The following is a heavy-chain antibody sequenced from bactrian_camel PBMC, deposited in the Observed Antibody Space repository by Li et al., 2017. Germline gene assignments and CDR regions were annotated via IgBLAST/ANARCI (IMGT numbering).Heavy chain of an antibody. J-gene: IGHJ4*01. D-gene: IGHD1*01. V-gene: IGHV3S66*01. CDR1: GFSYSDYC. CDR3: AAEGQKDTVSLLAWSRAEKYPN. CDR2: VDSYSDPR. Sequence: VQLVESGGGSVQAGGSLRLSCAASGFSYSDYCVGWFRQAPGKEREGVALVDSYSDPRYADSVKGRFNISHDNDKNTVHLHMNNLKPEDTAMYYCAAEGQKDTVSLLAWSRAEKYPNWGQGTQVTVSS.